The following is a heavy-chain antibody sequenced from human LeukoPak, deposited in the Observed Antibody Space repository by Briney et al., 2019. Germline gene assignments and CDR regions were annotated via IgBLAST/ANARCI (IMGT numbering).Heavy chain of an antibody. CDR3: ARSRSCSGGSCWAFDP. J-gene: IGHJ5*02. Sequence: ASVKVSCKASGYTFTSYDINWVRQATGQGLEWMGWMNPNSGNTGYAQKFQGRVTTTRNTSISTAYMELSSLRSEDTAVYYCARSRSCSGGSCWAFDPWGQGTLVTVSS. D-gene: IGHD2-15*01. V-gene: IGHV1-8*01. CDR1: GYTFTSYD. CDR2: MNPNSGNT.